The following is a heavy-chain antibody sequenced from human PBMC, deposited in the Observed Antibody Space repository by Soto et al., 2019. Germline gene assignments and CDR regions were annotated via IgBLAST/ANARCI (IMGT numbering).Heavy chain of an antibody. D-gene: IGHD2-2*01. V-gene: IGHV3-23*01. J-gene: IGHJ4*02. Sequence: PGGSLRLSCAASGFTFSSYAMSWVRQAPGKGLEWVAAISGSGGSTYYADSVKGRFTISRDNSKNTLYLQMNSLRADDTAVYYCAKYCSGSACYEIALDYWGQGTLVTVSS. CDR1: GFTFSSYA. CDR3: AKYCSGSACYEIALDY. CDR2: ISGSGGST.